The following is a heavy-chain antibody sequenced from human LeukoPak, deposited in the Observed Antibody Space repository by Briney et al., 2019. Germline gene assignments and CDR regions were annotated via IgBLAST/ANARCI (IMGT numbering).Heavy chain of an antibody. CDR2: INAGNGNT. V-gene: IGHV1-3*01. CDR1: GYPSTPYV. CDR3: ARAPMVRGVILRFDY. D-gene: IGHD3-10*01. Sequence: ASVKVSCKASGYPSTPYVIHWVRQAPAQRLEWMGWINAGNGNTKDSQKFQGRVTITRDTSASTAYMELSSLRSEDTAVYYCARAPMVRGVILRFDYWGQGTLVTVSS. J-gene: IGHJ4*02.